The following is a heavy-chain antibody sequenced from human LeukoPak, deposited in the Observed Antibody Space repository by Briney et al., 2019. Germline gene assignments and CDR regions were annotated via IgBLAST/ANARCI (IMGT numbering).Heavy chain of an antibody. CDR2: IWYDGSNQ. CDR1: GFTLNIYG. J-gene: IGHJ3*02. V-gene: IGHV3-33*03. Sequence: GKPLRLSCAASGFTLNIYGMHWVRQAPGRGLEWLGIIWYDGSNQYYGDSVKGRFTISRDNSKNTLYLQMNSLRAEDTAVYYCAKDGHGESYYFDAFDIWGQGTKVTVSS. CDR3: AKDGHGESYYFDAFDI. D-gene: IGHD1-26*01.